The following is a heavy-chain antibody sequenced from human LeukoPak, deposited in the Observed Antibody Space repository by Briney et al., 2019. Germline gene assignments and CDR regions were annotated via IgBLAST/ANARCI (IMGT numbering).Heavy chain of an antibody. CDR1: GGSFSRYY. Sequence: SETLSLTCTVSGGSFSRYYWTWIRQPPGKGLEWIGESNQSGNTNYNPSLKSRATILVDKSKNQFSLELNSVTAADTAVYYCARGYCSSTSCGADFDYWGQGTLVTVSS. CDR3: ARGYCSSTSCGADFDY. V-gene: IGHV4-34*01. D-gene: IGHD2-2*01. J-gene: IGHJ4*02. CDR2: SNQSGNT.